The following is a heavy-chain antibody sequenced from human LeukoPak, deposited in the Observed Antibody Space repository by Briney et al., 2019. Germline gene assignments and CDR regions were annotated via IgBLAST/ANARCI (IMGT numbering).Heavy chain of an antibody. J-gene: IGHJ4*02. Sequence: PSETLSLTCAVYGGSFSGYYWSWIRQPPGKGLEWIGEINHSGSTNYNPSLKSRVTISVDKSKNQFSLKLSSVTAADTAVYYCGRVPSASLGELPDYWGQGTLVTVSS. D-gene: IGHD3-10*01. CDR1: GGSFSGYY. CDR3: GRVPSASLGELPDY. CDR2: INHSGST. V-gene: IGHV4-34*01.